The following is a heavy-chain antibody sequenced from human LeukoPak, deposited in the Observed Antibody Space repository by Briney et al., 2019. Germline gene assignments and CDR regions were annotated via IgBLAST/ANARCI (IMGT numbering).Heavy chain of an antibody. V-gene: IGHV1-18*01. Sequence: GASAKVSCKASGYTFTSYGISWVRQAPGQGLEWMGWISAYNGNTNYAQKLQGRVTMTTDTSTSTAYMELRSLRSDDTAVYYCAREGRQTGYYNRPLGYWGQGTLVTVSS. CDR2: ISAYNGNT. CDR3: AREGRQTGYYNRPLGY. D-gene: IGHD3-9*01. CDR1: GYTFTSYG. J-gene: IGHJ4*02.